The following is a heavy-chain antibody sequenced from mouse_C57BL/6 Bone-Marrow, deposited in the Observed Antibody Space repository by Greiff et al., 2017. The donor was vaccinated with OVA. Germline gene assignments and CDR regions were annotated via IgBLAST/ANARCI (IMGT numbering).Heavy chain of an antibody. CDR1: GYTFTNYW. CDR2: IYPGGGYT. CDR3: ARSGYGSSYWYFDV. Sequence: VQLQQSGAELVRPGTSVKMSCKASGYTFTNYWIGWAKQRPGHGLEWIGDIYPGGGYTTYNEKFKGKATLTADKATSTAYMQFISLTSEDSAIYYCARSGYGSSYWYFDVWGTGTTVTVSS. D-gene: IGHD1-1*01. V-gene: IGHV1-63*01. J-gene: IGHJ1*03.